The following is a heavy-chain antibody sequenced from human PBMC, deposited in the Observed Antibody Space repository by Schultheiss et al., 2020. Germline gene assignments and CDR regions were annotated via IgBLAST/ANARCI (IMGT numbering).Heavy chain of an antibody. Sequence: GESLKISCSASGFTFSSYAMHWVRQAPGKGLEYVSAISGSGGSTYYADSVKGRFTISRDNAKNTLYLQMNSLRAEDTAVYYCARAHAPEYSAYYFDYWGQGTLVTVSS. CDR1: GFTFSSYA. J-gene: IGHJ4*02. D-gene: IGHD1-14*01. V-gene: IGHV3-64*04. CDR2: ISGSGGST. CDR3: ARAHAPEYSAYYFDY.